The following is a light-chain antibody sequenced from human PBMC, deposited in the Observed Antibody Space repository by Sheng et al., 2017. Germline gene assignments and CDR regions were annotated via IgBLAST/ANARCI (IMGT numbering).Light chain of an antibody. CDR1: QSVSSC. CDR3: QQYGSSPLYT. J-gene: IGKJ2*01. Sequence: EIVLTQSPATLSLSPGERATLSCRASQSVSSCLAWYQQKPGQAPRLLIYGASTRATGFPARFSGSGSGTEFTLTISRLEPEDFAVYYCQQYGSSPLYTFGQGTKLEI. V-gene: IGKV3-20*01. CDR2: GAS.